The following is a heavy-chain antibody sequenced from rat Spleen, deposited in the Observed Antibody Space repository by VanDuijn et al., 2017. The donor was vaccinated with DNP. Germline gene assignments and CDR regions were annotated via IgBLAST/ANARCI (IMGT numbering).Heavy chain of an antibody. V-gene: IGHV5S13*01. CDR1: GFTFSAYY. CDR3: AGHGSCHDGSFLYMYNWFAF. CDR2: ISTGGGTT. D-gene: IGHD1-12*02. Sequence: EVQLVESGGGLVQPGRSLKLSCAASGFTFSAYYMAWVRQAPAKGLEWVASISTGGGTTYYRDSVKGRFTISRDNAKNTQYLEMDSLRSEDTATYYCAGHGSCHDGSFLYMYNWFAFWGQGTLVTVSS. J-gene: IGHJ3*01.